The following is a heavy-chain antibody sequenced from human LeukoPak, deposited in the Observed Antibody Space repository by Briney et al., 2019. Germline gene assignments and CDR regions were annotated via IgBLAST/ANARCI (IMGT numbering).Heavy chain of an antibody. CDR3: GRRRPGTTWNWLLGEYTNWFDS. CDR1: GFTLGDNA. V-gene: IGHV3-7*01. CDR2: IKQDGSEK. D-gene: IGHD1-7*01. J-gene: IGHJ5*01. Sequence: GRSLRLSCTASGFTLGDNAMSWVRQAPGKGLEWVANIKQDGSEKYYVDSVKGRFTISRDNAKNSLYLQMNSLRAEDTAVYYCGRRRPGTTWNWLLGEYTNWFDSWGQGTLVTVSS.